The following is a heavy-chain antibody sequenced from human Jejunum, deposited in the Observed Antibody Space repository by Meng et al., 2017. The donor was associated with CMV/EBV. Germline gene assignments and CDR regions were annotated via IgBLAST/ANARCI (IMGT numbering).Heavy chain of an antibody. Sequence: VQLVGSGGGLVKPGGSLRLSCIGSGFTFSSYNMTWVRQAPGKGLEWVSSISSSSRYINYADSVKGRFTISRDNAKNSLYLQMNSLRVEDTAIYYCARDIDHWGQGTLVTVSS. V-gene: IGHV3-21*01. CDR2: ISSSSRYI. CDR3: ARDIDH. J-gene: IGHJ5*02. CDR1: GFTFSSYN.